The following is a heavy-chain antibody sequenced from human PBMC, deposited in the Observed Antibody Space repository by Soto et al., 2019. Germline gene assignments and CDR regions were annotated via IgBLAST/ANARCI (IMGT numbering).Heavy chain of an antibody. CDR1: VDNFHNYP. D-gene: IGHD6-19*01. V-gene: IGHV1-69*13. J-gene: IGHJ4*02. CDR2: IIPIYGAA. CDR3: AARVSVAGPAIDY. Sequence: VKVSCRPSVDNFHNYPTICVRQDPGQGLEWMGGIIPIYGAASYAQKFQDRVTITADGSTNTVYMELSSLTSEDTALYYCAARVSVAGPAIDYWGQGTRVTVSS.